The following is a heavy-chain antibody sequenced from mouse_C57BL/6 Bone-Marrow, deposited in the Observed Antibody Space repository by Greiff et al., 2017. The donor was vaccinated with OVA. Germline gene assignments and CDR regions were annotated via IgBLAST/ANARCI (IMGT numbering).Heavy chain of an antibody. CDR1: GFNIKDYY. V-gene: IGHV14-2*01. CDR3: ARSRWYFDV. J-gene: IGHJ1*03. Sequence: EVQLQQSGAELVKRGASVKLSCTASGFNIKDYYMHWVKQRTEQGLEWIGRIDPEDGETKYAPKFQGKATITADTSSNTAYLQLSSLTSEDTAVYYCARSRWYFDVWGTGTTVTVSS. CDR2: IDPEDGET.